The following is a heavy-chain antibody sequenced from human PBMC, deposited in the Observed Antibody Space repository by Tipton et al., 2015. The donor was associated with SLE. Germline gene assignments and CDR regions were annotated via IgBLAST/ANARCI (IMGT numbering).Heavy chain of an antibody. CDR1: GGSINSGNYY. CDR2: INTIGST. Sequence: TLSLTCTVSGGSINSGNYYWSWIRQPAGKRLEWIGRINTIGSTSYNPSLKSRLTISRDTSKNQFSLKLNSVTAADTAVYYCARDKPYDIWGQGTMVTVSS. CDR3: ARDKPYDI. J-gene: IGHJ3*02. V-gene: IGHV4-61*02.